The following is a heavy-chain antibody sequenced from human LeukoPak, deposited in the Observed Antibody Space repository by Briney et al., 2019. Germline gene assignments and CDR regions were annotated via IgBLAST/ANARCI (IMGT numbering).Heavy chain of an antibody. CDR2: IYHSGST. D-gene: IGHD6-13*01. J-gene: IGHJ5*02. V-gene: IGHV4-4*02. Sequence: SGTLSLTCAVSGGSISSSNWWSWVRQPPGKGLEWIGEIYHSGSTNYNPSLKSRVTISVDKSKNQFSLKLSSVTAADTAVYYCARDYSSSWCRLGWFDPWGQGTLVTVSS. CDR3: ARDYSSSWCRLGWFDP. CDR1: GGSISSSNW.